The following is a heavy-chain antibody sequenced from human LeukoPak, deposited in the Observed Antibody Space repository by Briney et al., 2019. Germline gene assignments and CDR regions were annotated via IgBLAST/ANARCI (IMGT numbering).Heavy chain of an antibody. CDR3: AKDKAVVVAAISRNYFDY. J-gene: IGHJ4*02. CDR2: ISGSGGST. CDR1: GFTFSSYA. D-gene: IGHD2-15*01. Sequence: PGGSLRLSCAASGFTFSSYAMSWVRQAPGKGLEWVSAISGSGGSTYYADSVKGRFTISRDNSKNTLYLQMNSLRAKDTAVYYCAKDKAVVVAAISRNYFDYWGQGTLVTVSS. V-gene: IGHV3-23*01.